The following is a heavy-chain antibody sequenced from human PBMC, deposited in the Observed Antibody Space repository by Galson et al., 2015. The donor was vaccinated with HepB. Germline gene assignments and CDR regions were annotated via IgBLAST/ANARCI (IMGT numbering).Heavy chain of an antibody. CDR3: ASARGAYYYYYNMDV. CDR2: IIPIFGTT. J-gene: IGHJ6*02. Sequence: SVKVSCKASGGTFSSYAISWVRQAPGQGLEWMGGIIPIFGTTNYAQKFQGGVTITADESTNTAYMALSSLRSEDTAMYYCASARGAYYYYYNMDVWGQGTTVTVSS. V-gene: IGHV1-69*13. CDR1: GGTFSSYA.